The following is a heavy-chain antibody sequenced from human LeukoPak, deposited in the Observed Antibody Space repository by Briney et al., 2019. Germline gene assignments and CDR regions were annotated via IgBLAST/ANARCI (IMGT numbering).Heavy chain of an antibody. CDR2: INPNSGGT. V-gene: IGHV1-2*02. J-gene: IGHJ6*03. D-gene: IGHD2-21*01. CDR3: ARAERTVIHGPTREVYYYYDMDV. Sequence: ASVKVSCKASGYTFTGYYMYWVRQAPGPGLEWMGWINPNSGGTNYAQKSQGRVTMTRDTSISTAYMELRRLRSDDTAVYYCARAERTVIHGPTREVYYYYDMDVWGKGTTVTVSS. CDR1: GYTFTGYY.